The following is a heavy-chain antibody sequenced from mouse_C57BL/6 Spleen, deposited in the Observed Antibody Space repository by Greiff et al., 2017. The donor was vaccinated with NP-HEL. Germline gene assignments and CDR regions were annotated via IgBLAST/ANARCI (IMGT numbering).Heavy chain of an antibody. CDR2: IDAEDGDT. Sequence: VQLQQSGAELVKPGASVKLSCTASGFNIKDYYMHWVKQRTEQGLEWIGRIDAEDGDTKYAPKFQGKATITADTSSNTAYLQLSSLTSEDTAVYYWTKPTTVVGAGFAYWGQGTLVTVSA. J-gene: IGHJ3*01. CDR3: TKPTTVVGAGFAY. V-gene: IGHV14-2*01. CDR1: GFNIKDYY. D-gene: IGHD1-1*01.